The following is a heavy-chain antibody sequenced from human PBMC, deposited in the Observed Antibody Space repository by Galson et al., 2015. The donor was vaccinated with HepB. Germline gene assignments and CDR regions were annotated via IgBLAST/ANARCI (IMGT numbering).Heavy chain of an antibody. D-gene: IGHD6-19*01. J-gene: IGHJ2*01. CDR3: AKDRIAVAGTLGFFDV. Sequence: SLRLSCAASGFTFSTYGMHWVRQAPGKGLEWVAVISYDGTKKYYADSVKGRFTISRDNSKKTLYLQMNSLRPENTAVYYCAKDRIAVAGTLGFFDVWGRGTLVTVSS. V-gene: IGHV3-30*18. CDR2: ISYDGTKK. CDR1: GFTFSTYG.